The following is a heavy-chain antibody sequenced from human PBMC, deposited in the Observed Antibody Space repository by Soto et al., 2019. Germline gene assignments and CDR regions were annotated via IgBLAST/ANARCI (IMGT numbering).Heavy chain of an antibody. J-gene: IGHJ6*02. CDR1: GGSISSYY. CDR2: IDTSGTT. CDR3: ARGPRGYVYYHGMDV. V-gene: IGHV4-4*07. D-gene: IGHD3-16*01. Sequence: SEPLSLTCTVSGGSISSYYCSWIRQSAGKGLEWIGRIDTSGTTNYNPSLKSRVTMSVDAAKNQFSLKLSSVTAADTAVYYCARGPRGYVYYHGMDVWGQGTTVTVSS.